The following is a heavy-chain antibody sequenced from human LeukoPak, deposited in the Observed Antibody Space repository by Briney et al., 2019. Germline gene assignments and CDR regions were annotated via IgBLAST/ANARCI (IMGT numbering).Heavy chain of an antibody. D-gene: IGHD2-15*01. CDR3: AKWGSGTTGAFDI. CDR2: ISYDGSNK. J-gene: IGHJ3*02. V-gene: IGHV3-30-3*02. Sequence: GRSLRLSCAASGFTFSSYAMHWVRQAPGKGLEWVAVISYDGSNKYYADSVKGRFTISRDNSKNTLYLQMNSLRAEDTAAYYCAKWGSGTTGAFDIWGQGTMVTVSS. CDR1: GFTFSSYA.